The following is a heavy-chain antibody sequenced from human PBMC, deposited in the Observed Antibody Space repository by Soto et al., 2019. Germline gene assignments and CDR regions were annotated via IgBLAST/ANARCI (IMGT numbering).Heavy chain of an antibody. J-gene: IGHJ6*02. D-gene: IGHD2-15*01. CDR2: IRSGSDFA. CDR3: ARAGYCSGGRCFGDYYHYYGMDV. V-gene: IGHV3-48*02. CDR1: GFTFSDYS. Sequence: GGSLRLSCAASGFTFSDYSMNWVRQAPGKGLEWISYIRSGSDFAHYADSVKGRFTISRDNARNSLYLQMNGLRDEDTAVYYCARAGYCSGGRCFGDYYHYYGMDVWGQGTTVTVSS.